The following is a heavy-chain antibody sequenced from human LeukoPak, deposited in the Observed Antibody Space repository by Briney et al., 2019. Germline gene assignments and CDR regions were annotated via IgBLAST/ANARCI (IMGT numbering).Heavy chain of an antibody. CDR2: ISGSGGST. Sequence: GGSLRLSCAASGFTFSSYAMSWVRQAPGKGLKWASSISGSGGSTYYADSVKGRFTISRDNSKNTLYLQMNSLRDEDTAVYYCAKDDHGGSGWRDYFDYWGQGTLVTVST. CDR3: AKDDHGGSGWRDYFDY. D-gene: IGHD6-19*01. CDR1: GFTFSSYA. V-gene: IGHV3-23*01. J-gene: IGHJ4*02.